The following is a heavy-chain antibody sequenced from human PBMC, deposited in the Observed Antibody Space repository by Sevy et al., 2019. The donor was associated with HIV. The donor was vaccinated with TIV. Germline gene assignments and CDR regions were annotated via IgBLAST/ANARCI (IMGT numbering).Heavy chain of an antibody. V-gene: IGHV3-9*01. D-gene: IGHD2-2*01. CDR2: ISWNSGSI. CDR3: AKDIGLYCSSTSCYPAFDY. CDR1: GFTFDDYA. Sequence: GGSLRLSCAASGFTFDDYAMHWVRQAPGKGLEWVSGISWNSGSIGYADSVKGRFTISRENAKNSLYLQMNSLRAEDTALYYCAKDIGLYCSSTSCYPAFDYWGQGTLVTVSS. J-gene: IGHJ4*02.